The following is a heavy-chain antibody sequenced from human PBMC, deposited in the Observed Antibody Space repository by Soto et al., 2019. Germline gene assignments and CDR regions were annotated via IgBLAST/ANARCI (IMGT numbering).Heavy chain of an antibody. CDR1: GFTFSGDW. D-gene: IGHD2-2*01. CDR2: INMDGSST. CDR3: ARGPRGLYHHDY. J-gene: IGHJ4*02. Sequence: GGSLRLSCAASGFTFSGDWMHWVRQAAGKGLVWVSRINMDGSSTNYADSVKGRFTISRENAKNTLYLQMNSLRVDDTAVYYCARGPRGLYHHDYWGQGALVTVSS. V-gene: IGHV3-74*01.